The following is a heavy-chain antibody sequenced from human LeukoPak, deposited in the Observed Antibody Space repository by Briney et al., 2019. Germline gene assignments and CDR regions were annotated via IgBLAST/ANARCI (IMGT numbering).Heavy chain of an antibody. J-gene: IGHJ4*02. Sequence: ASVKVSCKASGGTFSSYAISWVRQAPGQGLEWMGGIIPVFSDRRYAQNFQDRVTITTDESRSTAYMELSSLRSEDTAVYYCATVTLTTDGQNFDYWGQGTLVTVSS. D-gene: IGHD4-17*01. CDR2: IIPVFSDR. CDR3: ATVTLTTDGQNFDY. CDR1: GGTFSSYA. V-gene: IGHV1-69*05.